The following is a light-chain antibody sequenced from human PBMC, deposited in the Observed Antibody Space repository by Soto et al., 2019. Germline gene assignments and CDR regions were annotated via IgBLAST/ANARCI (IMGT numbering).Light chain of an antibody. CDR2: EGS. J-gene: IGLJ1*01. CDR3: CSYAGSSTYV. V-gene: IGLV2-23*01. CDR1: SRVVGSYNL. Sequence: QSVLTQPASVSGSPGQSITISCTGTSRVVGSYNLVSWYQQHPGKAPKVMIYEGSKRPSGVSNRFSGSKSGNTASLTISGLQAEDEADYYCCSYAGSSTYVFGTGTKVTVL.